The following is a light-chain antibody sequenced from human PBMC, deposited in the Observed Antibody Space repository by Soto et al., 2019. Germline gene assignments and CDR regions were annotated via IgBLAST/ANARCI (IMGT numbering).Light chain of an antibody. V-gene: IGKV3-15*01. Sequence: EIVMTQSPATLSVSPGERATLFCRASQTVSTIFLAWYHQKPGQAPRLLIHGASTRATGIPARFSGSGSGTEFTLTISSLQSEDFAVYYCQQYSAWPLTFGGGTKVEIK. CDR3: QQYSAWPLT. CDR1: QTVSTI. J-gene: IGKJ4*01. CDR2: GAS.